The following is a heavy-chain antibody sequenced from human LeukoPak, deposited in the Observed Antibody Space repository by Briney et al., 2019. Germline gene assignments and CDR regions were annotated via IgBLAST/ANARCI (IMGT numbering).Heavy chain of an antibody. CDR2: ISWNSGSI. D-gene: IGHD3-10*01. CDR3: ATWFGEAFDY. CDR1: GFTFDDYA. J-gene: IGHJ4*02. V-gene: IGHV3-9*01. Sequence: GGSLRLSCAASGFTFDDYAMHWIRQAPGKGLEWVSGISWNSGSIGYADSVKGRFTISRDNAKNSLYLQMNSLRAEDTALYYCATWFGEAFDYWGQGTLVTVSS.